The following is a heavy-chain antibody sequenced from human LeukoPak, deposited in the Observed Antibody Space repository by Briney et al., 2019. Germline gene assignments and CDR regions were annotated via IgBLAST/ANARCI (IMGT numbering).Heavy chain of an antibody. CDR2: IKQDGSEK. J-gene: IGHJ4*02. CDR3: ARVEYSSSSGSFDY. Sequence: PGGSLRLSCAASGFTFSNYGMHWVRQAPGKGLEWVANIKQDGSEKYYVDSVKGRFTISRDNAKNSLYLQMNSLRAEDTAVYYCARVEYSSSSGSFDYWGQGTLVTVSS. D-gene: IGHD6-6*01. V-gene: IGHV3-7*01. CDR1: GFTFSNYG.